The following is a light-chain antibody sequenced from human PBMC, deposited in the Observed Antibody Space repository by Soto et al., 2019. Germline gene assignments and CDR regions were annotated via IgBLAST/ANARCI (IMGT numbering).Light chain of an antibody. V-gene: IGKV2D-29*01. CDR1: QGLLHSDGKTF. CDR3: MQSIQLPWT. J-gene: IGKJ1*01. CDR2: EVS. Sequence: DIVMTKTPLSLSVTPGQPASISCKSSQGLLHSDGKTFLYWYLQKAGQPPQLLNYEVSNRFSGVPDRFSGSASGTDFTLKISRVEAEDVGVYYCMQSIQLPWTFGRGTKVEIK.